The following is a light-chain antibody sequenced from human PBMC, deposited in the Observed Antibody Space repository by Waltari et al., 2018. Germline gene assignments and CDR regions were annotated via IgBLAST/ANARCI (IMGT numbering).Light chain of an antibody. Sequence: SYELTQPPSVSVSPGQTARITCSGDALPKQYSFWYQQMSGQAPVVVIYKDTERPSGIPERFSGSSSGTRVTLTISGVQAEDEADYYCQSTDNSGTYVVFGGGTKLTVL. J-gene: IGLJ2*01. CDR2: KDT. V-gene: IGLV3-25*03. CDR1: ALPKQY. CDR3: QSTDNSGTYVV.